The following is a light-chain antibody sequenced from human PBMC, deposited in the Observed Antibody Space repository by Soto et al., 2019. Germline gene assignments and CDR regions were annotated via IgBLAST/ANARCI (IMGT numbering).Light chain of an antibody. V-gene: IGLV2-18*02. CDR2: EVT. J-gene: IGLJ1*01. CDR3: SSFTSSRTYV. CDR1: SSDVGSFNR. Sequence: QSVLTQPPSVSGSHGQSVTISCTGTSSDVGSFNRVSWYQQPPGTAPKLMIYEVTNRPSGVPDRFSGSKSGNTASLTISGLQAEDEADYYCSSFTSSRTYVFGTGTKLTVL.